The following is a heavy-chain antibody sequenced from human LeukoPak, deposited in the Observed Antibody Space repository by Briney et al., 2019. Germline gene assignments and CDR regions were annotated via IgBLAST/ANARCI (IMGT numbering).Heavy chain of an antibody. CDR2: IIPIFGTT. V-gene: IGHV1-69*05. J-gene: IGHJ4*02. D-gene: IGHD6-13*01. CDR1: GGTFSSYA. CDR3: AREGGYSSSWPRFDY. Sequence: SVKVSCKASGGTFSSYAISWVRQAPGQGLEWMGRIIPIFGTTNYAQKFQGRVTITTDESTSTAYMELSSLRSEDTAVYYCAREGGYSSSWPRFDYWGQGTLVTVSS.